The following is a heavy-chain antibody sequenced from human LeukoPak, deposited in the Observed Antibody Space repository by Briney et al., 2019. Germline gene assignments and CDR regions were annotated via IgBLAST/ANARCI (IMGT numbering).Heavy chain of an antibody. CDR2: VKQDGSEK. Sequence: GGSLRLSCVASGFTFSTYWMNWVRQAPGKGLEWVASVKQDGSEKYYVDSVKGRFTISRDNAKNSVSLQMSGLRPEDTAVYYCARVNINNWHSCDYWGQGTLVTVSS. CDR1: GFTFSTYW. J-gene: IGHJ4*02. V-gene: IGHV3-7*01. D-gene: IGHD1-1*01. CDR3: ARVNINNWHSCDY.